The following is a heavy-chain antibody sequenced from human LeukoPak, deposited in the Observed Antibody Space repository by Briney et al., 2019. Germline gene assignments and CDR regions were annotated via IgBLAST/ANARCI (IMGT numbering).Heavy chain of an antibody. Sequence: GGSLRLSCAASGFSFSSYYIHWVRQAPGKGLVWVSRIDRDGNTTTYADSVKGRFTISRDNAKNTSYLQMNSLRAEDTAVYYCARISYDSSGYYDYWGQGTLVTVSS. V-gene: IGHV3-74*01. CDR2: IDRDGNTT. CDR3: ARISYDSSGYYDY. CDR1: GFSFSSYY. D-gene: IGHD3-22*01. J-gene: IGHJ4*02.